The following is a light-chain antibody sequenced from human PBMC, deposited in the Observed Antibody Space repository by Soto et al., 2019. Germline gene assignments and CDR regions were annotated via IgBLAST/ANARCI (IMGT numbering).Light chain of an antibody. Sequence: LTQPRSVSGSPGQSVTISCTGTSSDVGGYNYVSWYQQHPGKAPKLMIYDVSKRPSGVPDRFSGSKSGNTASLTISGLQAEDEADYYCCSYAGSYTFFFGTGTKVTVL. CDR2: DVS. CDR3: CSYAGSYTFF. J-gene: IGLJ1*01. V-gene: IGLV2-11*01. CDR1: SSDVGGYNY.